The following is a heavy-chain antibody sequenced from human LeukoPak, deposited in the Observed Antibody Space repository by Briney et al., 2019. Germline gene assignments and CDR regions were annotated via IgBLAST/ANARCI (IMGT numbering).Heavy chain of an antibody. CDR2: INHSGST. Sequence: SETLSLTCAVYGGSFSGYYWSWIRQPPGKGLEWIGEINHSGSTNYNPSLKSRVTISVDTSKNQFSLELSSVTAADTAVYYCARSGYDSSDYYFDYWGQGTLVTVSS. J-gene: IGHJ4*02. V-gene: IGHV4-34*01. CDR3: ARSGYDSSDYYFDY. D-gene: IGHD3-22*01. CDR1: GGSFSGYY.